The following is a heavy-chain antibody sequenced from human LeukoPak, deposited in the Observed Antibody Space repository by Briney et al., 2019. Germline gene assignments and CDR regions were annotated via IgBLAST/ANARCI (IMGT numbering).Heavy chain of an antibody. CDR3: ASRLGY. V-gene: IGHV4-38-2*01. J-gene: IGHJ4*02. CDR2: IYYSGST. Sequence: SETLSLTCAVSGYSISSGYYWGWIRQPPGKGLEWIGSIYYSGSTYYNPSLKSRVTISVDTSKNQFSLKLSSVTAADTAVYYCASRLGYWGQGTLVTVSS. CDR1: GYSISSGYY. D-gene: IGHD6-6*01.